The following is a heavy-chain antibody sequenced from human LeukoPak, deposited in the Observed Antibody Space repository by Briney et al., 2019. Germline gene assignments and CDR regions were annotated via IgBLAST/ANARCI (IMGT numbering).Heavy chain of an antibody. J-gene: IGHJ6*02. D-gene: IGHD2-2*01. V-gene: IGHV1-2*02. Sequence: ASVKVSCKASGYTFTSYGISWVRQAPGQGLEWMGWINPNSGGTNYAQKFQGRVTMTRDTSISTAYMELSRLRSDDTAVYYCARALYCSSTSCHYYGMDVWGQGTTVTVSS. CDR2: INPNSGGT. CDR1: GYTFTSYG. CDR3: ARALYCSSTSCHYYGMDV.